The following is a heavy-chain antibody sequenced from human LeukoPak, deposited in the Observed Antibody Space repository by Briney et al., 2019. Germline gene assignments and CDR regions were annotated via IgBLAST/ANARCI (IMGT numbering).Heavy chain of an antibody. Sequence: SETLSLTCTVSGGSISSYYWSWIRQPPGKGLEWIGYIYYSWSTNYNPSLKSRVTISVDTSKNQFSLKLSSVTAADTAVYYCARDRRERWLQLDYWGQGTLVTVSS. V-gene: IGHV4-59*01. CDR2: IYYSWST. D-gene: IGHD5-24*01. CDR1: GGSISSYY. J-gene: IGHJ4*02. CDR3: ARDRRERWLQLDY.